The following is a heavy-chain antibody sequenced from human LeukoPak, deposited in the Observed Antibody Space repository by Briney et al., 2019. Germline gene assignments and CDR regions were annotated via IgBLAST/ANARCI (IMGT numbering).Heavy chain of an antibody. CDR3: ARGPMVRGVIISFFDY. V-gene: IGHV3-30-3*01. J-gene: IGHJ4*02. D-gene: IGHD3-10*01. CDR2: ISYDGSNK. CDR1: GFTFSSYA. Sequence: QTGGSLRLSCAASGFTFSSYAMHWVRQAPGKGLEWVAVISYDGSNKYYADSVKGRFTISRDNSKNTLYLQMNSLRAEDTAVYYCARGPMVRGVIISFFDYWGQGTLVTVSS.